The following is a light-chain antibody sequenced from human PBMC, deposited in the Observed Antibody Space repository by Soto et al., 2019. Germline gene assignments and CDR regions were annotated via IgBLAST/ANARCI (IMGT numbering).Light chain of an antibody. CDR1: QSLLHSNGYNY. J-gene: IGKJ5*01. CDR3: MQALQTPPS. Sequence: DIVMNQSPLSLPVTPGEPASISCRSSQSLLHSNGYNYLDWYLQKPGQSPQLLIYLGSNRASGVPDRFSGSGSGTDFTLKISRVEAEDVGVYYGMQALQTPPSFGQGTRLEIK. CDR2: LGS. V-gene: IGKV2-28*01.